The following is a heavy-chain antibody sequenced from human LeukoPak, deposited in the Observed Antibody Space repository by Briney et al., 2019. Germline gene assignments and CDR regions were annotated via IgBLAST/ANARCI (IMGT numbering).Heavy chain of an antibody. CDR2: IYYSGSI. D-gene: IGHD4-11*01. CDR3: ARLRGNYFPDY. J-gene: IGHJ4*02. Sequence: SETLSLTCTVSGDSISGYYWTWIRQPPGKGLEWIGYIYYSGSINYNPSLKSRLTISVDTSKNQFSLKLSSVTAVDTAVYYCARLRGNYFPDYWGQGTLVTVSS. V-gene: IGHV4-59*01. CDR1: GDSISGYY.